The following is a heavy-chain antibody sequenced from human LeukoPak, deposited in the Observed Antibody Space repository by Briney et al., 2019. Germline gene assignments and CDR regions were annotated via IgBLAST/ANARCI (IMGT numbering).Heavy chain of an antibody. D-gene: IGHD2-2*03. V-gene: IGHV3-15*01. CDR3: ATDLHFGYCTATSCANY. Sequence: PGGSLRLSCAASGFTFISSWMTWVRQAPGKGLEWVCRIRSTPDGGATDYAAPVKGRFTISRDDSKNTLYLQMSSLRTEDTAVYYCATDLHFGYCTATSCANYWGQGTLVTVSS. CDR1: GFTFISSW. J-gene: IGHJ4*02. CDR2: IRSTPDGGAT.